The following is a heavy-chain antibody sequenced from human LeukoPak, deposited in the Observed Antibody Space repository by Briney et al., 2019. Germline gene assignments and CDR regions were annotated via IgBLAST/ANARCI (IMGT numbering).Heavy chain of an antibody. V-gene: IGHV4-39*01. CDR1: GGSISSYY. J-gene: IGHJ4*02. CDR3: ARLTSTVTTTFDY. CDR2: IYYSGST. D-gene: IGHD4-17*01. Sequence: PSETLSLTCTVSGGSISSYYWGWIRQPPGKGLEWIGSIYYSGSTYYNPSLKSRVTISVDTSKNQFSLKLSSVTAADTAVYYCARLTSTVTTTFDYWGQGTLVTVSS.